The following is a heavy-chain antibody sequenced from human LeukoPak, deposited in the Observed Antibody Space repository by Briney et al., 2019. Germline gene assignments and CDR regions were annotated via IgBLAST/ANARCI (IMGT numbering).Heavy chain of an antibody. D-gene: IGHD2-2*02. CDR2: IYYSGST. J-gene: IGHJ6*02. CDR1: GGSISSYY. V-gene: IGHV4-59*01. CDR3: AREIPYYYGMVV. Sequence: SETLSLTCTVSGGSISSYYWSWIRQPPGKGLEWIGYIYYSGSTNYNPSLKSRVTISVDTSKNQFSLKLSSVTAADTAVYYCAREIPYYYGMVVWGQGTTVTVSS.